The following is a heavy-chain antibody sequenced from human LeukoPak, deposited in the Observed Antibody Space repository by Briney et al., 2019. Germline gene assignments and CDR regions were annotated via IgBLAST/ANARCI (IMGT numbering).Heavy chain of an antibody. V-gene: IGHV3-21*01. J-gene: IGHJ5*02. CDR2: ISSSSSYI. D-gene: IGHD2-15*01. Sequence: PGGSLRLSCAASGFTFSSYSMNWVRQAPGKGLEWVSSISSSSSYIYYADSVKGRFTISRDNAKNSLYLQMNSLRAEDTAVYYCARAPGRYCSGGSCYLNWFDPWGQGTLVTVSS. CDR3: ARAPGRYCSGGSCYLNWFDP. CDR1: GFTFSSYS.